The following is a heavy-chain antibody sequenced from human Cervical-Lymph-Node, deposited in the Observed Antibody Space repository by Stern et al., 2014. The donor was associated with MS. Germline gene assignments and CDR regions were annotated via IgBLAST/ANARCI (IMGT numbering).Heavy chain of an antibody. CDR2: IRDKPSSYPT. J-gene: IGHJ3*02. D-gene: IGHD4-17*01. CDR3: ARPRTDDYGDYVDAFDI. CDR1: GFTFSDHY. Sequence: EVQLVESGGGLVQPGGSLRLSCAASGFTFSDHYMDWVRQAPGKGLEWVGRIRDKPSSYPTEYDASVTGRFTISRDDSKSSLYLQMNSLITEDTAVYYCARPRTDDYGDYVDAFDIWGQGTLVTVSS. V-gene: IGHV3-72*01.